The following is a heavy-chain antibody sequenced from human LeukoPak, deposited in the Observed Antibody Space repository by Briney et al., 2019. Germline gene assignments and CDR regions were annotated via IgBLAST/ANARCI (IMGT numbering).Heavy chain of an antibody. D-gene: IGHD3-10*01. V-gene: IGHV4-34*01. J-gene: IGHJ4*02. CDR1: GGSFSGYY. Sequence: SDSLFLTCAVYGGSFSGYYWSWIREPPGKGLEWIGEINHSGSTNYNPSLKSRVTISVDTSKNQFSLKLSSVTAADTAVYYCARPPYPSSGTYYFYYWGQGTLVTVSS. CDR2: INHSGST. CDR3: ARPPYPSSGTYYFYY.